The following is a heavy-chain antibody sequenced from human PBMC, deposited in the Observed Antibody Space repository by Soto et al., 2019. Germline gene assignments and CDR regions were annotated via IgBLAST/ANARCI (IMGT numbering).Heavy chain of an antibody. Sequence: VQLVESGGGVVQPGRSLRLSCAASGFTFSDYAMHWVRQAPGKGREWVAVVFHDGRNTHYADSVKGRFTISRDSSKNTVSLEMTSLRAEDTAVYYCAKGGRQWLVTSDYNYWGQGALVTVSS. CDR1: GFTFSDYA. D-gene: IGHD6-19*01. CDR3: AKGGRQWLVTSDYNY. V-gene: IGHV3-30*18. J-gene: IGHJ4*02. CDR2: VFHDGRNT.